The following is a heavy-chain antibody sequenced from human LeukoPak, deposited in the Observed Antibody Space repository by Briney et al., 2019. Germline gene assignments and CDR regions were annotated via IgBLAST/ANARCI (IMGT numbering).Heavy chain of an antibody. CDR3: TRPKYSGSYGIDY. D-gene: IGHD1-26*01. Sequence: GRALRLSCTHSGFTLGEYAMSWARQAPGKGLEGVGFIRSKAFGETTEYAASVKGRFTISRDDSKSIAYLQMHSLKTEDTAVYYCTRPKYSGSYGIDYRGQGTLGTVS. CDR1: GFTLGEYA. V-gene: IGHV3-49*04. CDR2: IRSKAFGETT. J-gene: IGHJ4*02.